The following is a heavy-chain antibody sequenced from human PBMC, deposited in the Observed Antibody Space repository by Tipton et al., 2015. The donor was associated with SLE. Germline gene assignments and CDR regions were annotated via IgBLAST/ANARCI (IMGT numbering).Heavy chain of an antibody. J-gene: IGHJ3*02. CDR2: VFYSGIT. V-gene: IGHV4-59*02. Sequence: TLSLTCTVSGGSVSSFYWSWIRQPPGKGLEWIGYVFYSGITKYNPSLMSRVTMSIDTSKNQLSLRLSSVTAADTAVYYCARVFPYDSSAYQVLGPFDIWGQGTLVTVSS. CDR3: ARVFPYDSSAYQVLGPFDI. CDR1: GGSVSSFY. D-gene: IGHD3-22*01.